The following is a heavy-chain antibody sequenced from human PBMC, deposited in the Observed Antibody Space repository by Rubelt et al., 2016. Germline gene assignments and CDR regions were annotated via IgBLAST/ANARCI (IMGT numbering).Heavy chain of an antibody. CDR1: GGSFSDHH. V-gene: IGHV4-34*01. J-gene: IGHJ4*02. CDR2: ISHSGST. Sequence: QVQLKQWGTGLLRPSETLSLTCAVYGGSFSDHHWSWIRQPPGKGLEWIGEISHSGSTTYNPSLKSRVTISVDTSKNQFSLERSFGTAADTAVYYCARVLGYYDSSGYYSSGIDYWGQGTLVTVSS. D-gene: IGHD3-22*01. CDR3: ARVLGYYDSSGYYSSGIDY.